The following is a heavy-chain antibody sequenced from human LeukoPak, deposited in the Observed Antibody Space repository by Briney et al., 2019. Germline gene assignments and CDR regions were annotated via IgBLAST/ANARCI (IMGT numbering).Heavy chain of an antibody. CDR3: ASSGGSGWPLSGLFDP. CDR1: GYTFTNYG. V-gene: IGHV1-3*01. Sequence: PSASVKVSCKASGYTFTNYGISWVRQAPGQGLEWMGWINAGNGNTKYSQKFQGRVTITRDTSASTAYMELSSLRSEDTAVYYCASSGGSGWPLSGLFDPWGQGTLVTVSS. D-gene: IGHD6-19*01. CDR2: INAGNGNT. J-gene: IGHJ5*02.